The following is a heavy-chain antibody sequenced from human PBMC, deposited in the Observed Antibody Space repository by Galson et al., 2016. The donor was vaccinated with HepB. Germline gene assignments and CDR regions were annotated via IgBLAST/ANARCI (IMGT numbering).Heavy chain of an antibody. D-gene: IGHD5-12*01. Sequence: PALVKPTQTLTLTCNFSGFSLSSTGMCVSWIRQPPGKALEWLALIDWHDTKLYSSSLKTRLTISKDASKNLVVLTMTNMDPVDTATYYCARSVDIVATFDYWGQGILVTVSS. CDR3: ARSVDIVATFDY. CDR1: GFSLSSTGMC. V-gene: IGHV2-70*13. CDR2: IDWHDTK. J-gene: IGHJ4*02.